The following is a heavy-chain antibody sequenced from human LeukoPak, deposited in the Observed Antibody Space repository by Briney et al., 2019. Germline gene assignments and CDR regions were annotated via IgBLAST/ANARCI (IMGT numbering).Heavy chain of an antibody. CDR2: IYYSGST. V-gene: IGHV4-39*07. CDR3: AREAESITISPPDLNWFDP. Sequence: SETLSLTCTVSGDSISSSSYYWGWIRQPPGKGLEWIGSIYYSGSTYYNPSLKSRVTISVDTSKNQFSLKLSSVTAADAAVYYCAREAESITISPPDLNWFDPWGQGTLVTVSS. CDR1: GDSISSSSYY. J-gene: IGHJ5*02. D-gene: IGHD3-9*01.